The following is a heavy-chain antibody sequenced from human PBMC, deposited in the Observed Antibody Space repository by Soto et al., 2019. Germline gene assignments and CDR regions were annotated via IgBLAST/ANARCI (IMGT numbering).Heavy chain of an antibody. CDR3: ASVRRTGTKYYYYYYGMDV. CDR1: GGSISSSSYY. Sequence: SETLSLTCTVSGGSISSSSYYWGWIRQPPGKGLEWIGSIYYSGSTYYNPSLKSRVTISVDTSKNQFSLKLSSVTAADTAVYYCASVRRTGTKYYYYYYGMDVWGQGTTVTVSS. CDR2: IYYSGST. D-gene: IGHD2-2*01. J-gene: IGHJ6*02. V-gene: IGHV4-39*01.